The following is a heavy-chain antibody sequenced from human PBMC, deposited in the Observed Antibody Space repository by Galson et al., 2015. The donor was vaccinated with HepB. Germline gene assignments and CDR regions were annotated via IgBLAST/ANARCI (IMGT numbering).Heavy chain of an antibody. D-gene: IGHD3-22*01. J-gene: IGHJ2*01. CDR1: GGSFSGYY. CDR3: AREFHYYDSSGYYYVPWYFDL. V-gene: IGHV4-34*01. CDR2: INHSGST. Sequence: ETLSLTCAVYGGSFSGYYWSWIRQPPGKGLGWIGEINHSGSTNYNPSLKSRVTISVDTSKNQFSLKLSSVTAADTAVYYCAREFHYYDSSGYYYVPWYFDLWGRGTLVTVSS.